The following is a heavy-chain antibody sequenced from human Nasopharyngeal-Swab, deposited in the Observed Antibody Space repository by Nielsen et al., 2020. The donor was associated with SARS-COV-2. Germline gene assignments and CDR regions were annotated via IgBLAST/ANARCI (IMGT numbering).Heavy chain of an antibody. CDR1: GFTLSNYW. J-gene: IGHJ3*02. Sequence: GESLKISCAASGFTLSNYWIHWVRQTPGKGLLWVSRINTDASRTSYADSVKGRFTISRDNAKNTLYLQMNSLRAEDTAVYYCARALLWFGESILDDAFDIWGQGTMVTVSS. CDR2: INTDASRT. CDR3: ARALLWFGESILDDAFDI. D-gene: IGHD3-10*01. V-gene: IGHV3-74*01.